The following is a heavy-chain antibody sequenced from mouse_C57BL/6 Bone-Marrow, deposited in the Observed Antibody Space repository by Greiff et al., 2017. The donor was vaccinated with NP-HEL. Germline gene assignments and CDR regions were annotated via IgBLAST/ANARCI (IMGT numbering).Heavy chain of an antibody. V-gene: IGHV1-72*01. CDR3: ERELHDGSLLLDY. D-gene: IGHD6-1*01. CDR1: GYTFTSYW. J-gene: IGHJ4*01. CDR2: INPNSGGT. Sequence: VQLQQPGAELVKPGASVKLSCKASGYTFTSYWMSWVQQRPGRGLEWIGRINPNSGGTNYNEKFKSKATLPVDKPSSTAYMQLSSLTSEDAAVYYCERELHDGSLLLDYWGQGTSVTVSS.